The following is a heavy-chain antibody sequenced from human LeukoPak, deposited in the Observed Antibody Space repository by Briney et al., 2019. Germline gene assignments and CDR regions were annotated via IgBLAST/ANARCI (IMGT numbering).Heavy chain of an antibody. J-gene: IGHJ4*02. CDR1: GSTFSSYS. CDR2: ISSSSSTI. D-gene: IGHD1-26*01. Sequence: PGGSLRLSCAASGSTFSSYSMNWVRQAPGKGLEWVSYISSSSSTIYYADSVKGRFTISRDNSKNTLYLQMNSLRAEDTAVYYCAKDVGKWESLHFFDYWGQGTLVTVSS. V-gene: IGHV3-48*01. CDR3: AKDVGKWESLHFFDY.